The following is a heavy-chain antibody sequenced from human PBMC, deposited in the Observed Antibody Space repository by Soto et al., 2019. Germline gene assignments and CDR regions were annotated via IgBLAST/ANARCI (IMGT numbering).Heavy chain of an antibody. D-gene: IGHD1-26*01. CDR1: GGSISGSTYY. Sequence: SETLSLTCTVSGGSISGSTYYWGWIRQPPGKGLEWIGEINYSGNTNYNPSLRSRVSISVDTSKNQLFLNMSSVTAADTAMYYCARHHVRGRTIVGAAEYWGQGTLVAVSS. J-gene: IGHJ4*02. CDR3: ARHHVRGRTIVGAAEY. V-gene: IGHV4-39*01. CDR2: INYSGNT.